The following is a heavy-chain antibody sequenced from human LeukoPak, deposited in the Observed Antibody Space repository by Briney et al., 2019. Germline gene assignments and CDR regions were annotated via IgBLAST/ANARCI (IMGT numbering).Heavy chain of an antibody. CDR3: ARVGDYDYVWGMSFDI. J-gene: IGHJ3*02. CDR2: IYNGGST. V-gene: IGHV3-53*01. D-gene: IGHD3-16*01. Sequence: GGSLRLSCAASGFTVSSNYMSWVRQAPGKGLEWVSVIYNGGSTYYADSVKGRFTISRDNSKNTLYLQMNSLRAEDTAVYYCARVGDYDYVWGMSFDIWGQGTMVTVSS. CDR1: GFTVSSNY.